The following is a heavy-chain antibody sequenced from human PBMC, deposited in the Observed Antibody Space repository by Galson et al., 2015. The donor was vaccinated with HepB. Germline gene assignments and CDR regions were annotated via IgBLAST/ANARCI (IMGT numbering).Heavy chain of an antibody. CDR3: ARDRVVVVPAATYYYYGMDV. D-gene: IGHD2-2*01. J-gene: IGHJ6*02. V-gene: IGHV3-30-3*01. CDR1: GFTFSSYA. CDR2: IPYDGSNK. Sequence: SLRLSCAASGFTFSSYAMHWVRQAPGKGLEWVAVIPYDGSNKYYADSVKGRFTISRDNSKNTLYLQMNSLRAEDTAVYYCARDRVVVVPAATYYYYGMDVWGQGTTVTVSS.